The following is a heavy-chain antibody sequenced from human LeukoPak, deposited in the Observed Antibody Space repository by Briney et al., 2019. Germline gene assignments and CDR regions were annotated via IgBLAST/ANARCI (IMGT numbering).Heavy chain of an antibody. D-gene: IGHD2-2*01. Sequence: PSETLSLTCTVSGGSISSSSYYWGWIRQPPEKGLEWIGSIYYSGSTSYNPSLKSRVTISIDTSKNQFSLKLSSVTAADTAVYYCARGRPYCSSTSCYHAGPTPQYYYYMDVWGKGTTVTVSS. CDR3: ARGRPYCSSTSCYHAGPTPQYYYYMDV. J-gene: IGHJ6*03. CDR2: IYYSGST. V-gene: IGHV4-39*07. CDR1: GGSISSSSYY.